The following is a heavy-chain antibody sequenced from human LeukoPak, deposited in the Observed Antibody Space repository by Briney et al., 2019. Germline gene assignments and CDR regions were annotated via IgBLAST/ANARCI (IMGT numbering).Heavy chain of an antibody. J-gene: IGHJ4*02. CDR2: VSSDGSHQ. CDR3: AKANSSGWPKAFDY. Sequence: GGSLRLSCAASGFTFSNYALHWVRQAPGKGLEWVAIVSSDGSHQYYADSVKGRFTISRDNSKNTLYLQMNSLRTEDTSMYYCAKANSSGWPKAFDYWGQGTLVTVSS. V-gene: IGHV3-30*04. D-gene: IGHD6-19*01. CDR1: GFTFSNYA.